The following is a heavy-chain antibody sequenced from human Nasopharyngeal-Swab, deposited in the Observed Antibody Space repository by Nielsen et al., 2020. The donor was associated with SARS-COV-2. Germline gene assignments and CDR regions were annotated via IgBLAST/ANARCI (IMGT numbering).Heavy chain of an antibody. Sequence: VRQMHGKGLEWVSYISSSSSTIYYADSVKGRFTISRDNAKNSLYLQMNSLRDEDTAVYYCARDLKGSGSYYNPILDYWGQGTLVTVSS. J-gene: IGHJ4*02. D-gene: IGHD3-10*01. CDR3: ARDLKGSGSYYNPILDY. V-gene: IGHV3-48*02. CDR2: ISSSSSTI.